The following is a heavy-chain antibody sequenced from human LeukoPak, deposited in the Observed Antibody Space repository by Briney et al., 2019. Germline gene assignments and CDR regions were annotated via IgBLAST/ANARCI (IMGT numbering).Heavy chain of an antibody. D-gene: IGHD1-26*01. J-gene: IGHJ4*02. Sequence: PGGSLRLSCAASGFTFSSYSMNWVRQAPGKGLEWVSSISSSSSYIYYADSVKGRFTISRDNAKNSLYLQMNSPRAEDTAVYYCARGRAGATFYFDYWGQGTLVTVSS. CDR1: GFTFSSYS. V-gene: IGHV3-21*01. CDR2: ISSSSSYI. CDR3: ARGRAGATFYFDY.